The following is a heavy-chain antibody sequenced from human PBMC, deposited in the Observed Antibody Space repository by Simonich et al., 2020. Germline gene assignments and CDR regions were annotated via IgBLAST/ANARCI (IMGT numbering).Heavy chain of an antibody. CDR2: ICYDGRNN. V-gene: IGHV3-33*01. D-gene: IGHD3-10*01. CDR1: GFTFSSYG. J-gene: IGHJ3*02. CDR3: ARDGGYMVRGVDAFDI. Sequence: QVQLVESGGGVVQPGRSLRLSCAASGFTFSSYGKHWVRQAPGKGLEGLAVICYDGRNNYYADSVKGRFTISRDNSKNTLNLQMNSLRAEDTAVYYCARDGGYMVRGVDAFDIWGQGTMVTVSS.